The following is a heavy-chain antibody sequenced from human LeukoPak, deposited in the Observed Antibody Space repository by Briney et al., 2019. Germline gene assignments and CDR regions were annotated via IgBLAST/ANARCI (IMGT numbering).Heavy chain of an antibody. CDR3: ATRTSGAFDF. CDR1: GFTFTNYA. V-gene: IGHV3-30-3*01. Sequence: GGSLRLSCAASGFTFTNYAVHWVRQAPGKGLEWVALISDDGSNKYYTNSVKGRFTISRDNSKNTLYLQMNSLRAEDTAVYYCATRTSGAFDFWGQGTMVIVS. J-gene: IGHJ3*01. CDR2: ISDDGSNK.